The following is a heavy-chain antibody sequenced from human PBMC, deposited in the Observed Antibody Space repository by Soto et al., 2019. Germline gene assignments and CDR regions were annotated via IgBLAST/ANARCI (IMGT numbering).Heavy chain of an antibody. J-gene: IGHJ6*02. Sequence: SETLSLTCTVSGGSISSYYWSWIRQPPWKGLEWIGYIYYSGSTNYNPSLKSRVTISVDTSKNQFSLKLSSVTAADTAVYYCARGSEEAADMYYYYGMDLWGQGTTVTVSS. V-gene: IGHV4-59*01. CDR3: ARGSEEAADMYYYYGMDL. D-gene: IGHD2-2*01. CDR1: GGSISSYY. CDR2: IYYSGST.